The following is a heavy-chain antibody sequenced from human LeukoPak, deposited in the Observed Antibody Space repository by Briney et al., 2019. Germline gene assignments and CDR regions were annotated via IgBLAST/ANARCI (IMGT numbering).Heavy chain of an antibody. J-gene: IGHJ4*02. CDR1: GFTFSSYW. Sequence: GGSLRLSCAASGFTFSSYWMSWVRQAPGKGLVWVSRFTADGSNTAYADSVKGRFTISSDNAKNTLYLQMNSLRAEDTAVYYCVRDGHATTPFDYWGQGTLVTVSS. CDR3: VRDGHATTPFDY. CDR2: FTADGSNT. V-gene: IGHV3-74*01. D-gene: IGHD1-7*01.